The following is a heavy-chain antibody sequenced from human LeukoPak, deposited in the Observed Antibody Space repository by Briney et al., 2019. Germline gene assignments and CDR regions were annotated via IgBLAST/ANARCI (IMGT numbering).Heavy chain of an antibody. Sequence: GGSLRLSCAASGFTFSSYAMHWVRQAPGKGLEWVAVISYDGSNKYYADSVKGRFTISRDNSKNTLYLQMNSLRAEDTAVYYCAKDPYSGYQHYYFDYWGQGTLVTVSS. CDR2: ISYDGSNK. V-gene: IGHV3-30-3*01. CDR3: AKDPYSGYQHYYFDY. CDR1: GFTFSSYA. J-gene: IGHJ4*02. D-gene: IGHD3-22*01.